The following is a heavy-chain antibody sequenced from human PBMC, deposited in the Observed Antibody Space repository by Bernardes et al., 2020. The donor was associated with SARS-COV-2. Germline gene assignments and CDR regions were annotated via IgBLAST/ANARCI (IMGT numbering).Heavy chain of an antibody. D-gene: IGHD3-9*01. V-gene: IGHV3-9*01. CDR3: AKAQALNFDWLADY. CDR2: ISWNSGSI. CDR1: GFTFDDYA. Sequence: GGSLRLSCAASGFTFDDYAMHWVRQAPGKGLEWVSGISWNSGSIGYADSVKGRFTISRDNAKNSLYLQMNSLRAEDTALYYCAKAQALNFDWLADYWGQGTLVTVSS. J-gene: IGHJ4*02.